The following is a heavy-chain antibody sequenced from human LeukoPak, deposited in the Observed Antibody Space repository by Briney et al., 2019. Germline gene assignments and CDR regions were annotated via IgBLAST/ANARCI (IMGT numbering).Heavy chain of an antibody. CDR2: IYTSGST. V-gene: IGHV4-4*07. CDR3: ARNIGSSSWSPFDY. D-gene: IGHD6-13*01. J-gene: IGHJ4*02. CDR1: GGSISNYY. Sequence: SETLSLTCTVSGGSISNYYWNFIRQPAGKGLEWIGRIYTSGSTNYNPSLKSRVTMSVDTSKNQFSLKLTSVTAADTAAYYCARNIGSSSWSPFDYWGQGTLVTVSS.